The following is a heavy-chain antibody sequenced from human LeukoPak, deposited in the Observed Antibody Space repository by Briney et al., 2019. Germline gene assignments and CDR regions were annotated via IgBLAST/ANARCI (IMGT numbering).Heavy chain of an antibody. CDR3: AKALPMEIYYFDY. V-gene: IGHV3-23*01. Sequence: GGSLRLSCAASGFTLSSYAMSWVRQAPGKGLEWVSAISGSGGSTYYADSVKGRFTISRDNSKNTLYLQMDSLRAEDTAVYYCAKALPMEIYYFDYWGQGTLVTVSS. D-gene: IGHD2-8*01. CDR2: ISGSGGST. J-gene: IGHJ4*02. CDR1: GFTLSSYA.